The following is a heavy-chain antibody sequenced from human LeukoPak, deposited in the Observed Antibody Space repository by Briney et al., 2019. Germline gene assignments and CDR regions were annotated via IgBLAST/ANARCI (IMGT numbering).Heavy chain of an antibody. D-gene: IGHD3-22*01. CDR3: AKQLAYYYDSSGYIV. CDR2: IKQDGSEK. CDR1: GFTFSNYW. V-gene: IGHV3-7*03. Sequence: PGGSLRLSCAASGFTFSNYWMNWVRQAPGKGLEWVANIKQDGSEKYYVDSVKGRFTISRDNSKNTLYLQMNSLRAEDTAVYYCAKQLAYYYDSSGYIVWGQGTMVTVSS. J-gene: IGHJ3*01.